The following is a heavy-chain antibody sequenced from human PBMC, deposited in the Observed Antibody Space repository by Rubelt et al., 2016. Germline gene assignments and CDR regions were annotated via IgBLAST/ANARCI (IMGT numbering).Heavy chain of an antibody. CDR3: ARASYYDYGWGSYRYFDWFDP. D-gene: IGHD3-16*02. CDR2: ISSGGSHM. Sequence: VQLVESGGGLVKPGGSLRLSCAASGFTFTGYSMNWVRQAPGKGLEWVSSISSGGSHMYYADSVKGRFTISGDNAKNSLYLQMLSLRAEDTAVYYCARASYYDYGWGSYRYFDWFDPWGQGTLVTVSS. CDR1: GFTFTGYS. V-gene: IGHV3-21*01. J-gene: IGHJ5*02.